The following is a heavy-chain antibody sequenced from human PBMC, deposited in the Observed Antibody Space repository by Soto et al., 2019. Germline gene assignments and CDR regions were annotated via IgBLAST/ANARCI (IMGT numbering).Heavy chain of an antibody. Sequence: PSETLSLTCTVSGGSISLHYWSWIRQPPGKGLEWIGYIYYSGSTTYNPSLKSRVTISADTSKNQFSLKLTSVTAADTAVYYCARDAGGPFDNWGQGTLVTVPQ. CDR3: ARDAGGPFDN. J-gene: IGHJ4*02. CDR1: GGSISLHY. CDR2: IYYSGST. D-gene: IGHD2-15*01. V-gene: IGHV4-59*11.